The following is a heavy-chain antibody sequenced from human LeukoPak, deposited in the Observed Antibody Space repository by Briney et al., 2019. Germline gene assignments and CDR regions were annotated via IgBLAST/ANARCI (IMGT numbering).Heavy chain of an antibody. CDR2: ISASGGTT. CDR3: AKEPREYCSSTSCPNWIDP. J-gene: IGHJ5*02. V-gene: IGHV3-23*01. CDR1: GFTVSSNY. Sequence: PGGSLRLSCAASGFTVSSNYMSWVRQAPGKGLEWVSAISASGGTTYYADSVKGRFTISRDNSKNTLYLQTSSLRAEDTAVYYCAKEPREYCSSTSCPNWIDPWGQGTLVTVSS. D-gene: IGHD2-2*01.